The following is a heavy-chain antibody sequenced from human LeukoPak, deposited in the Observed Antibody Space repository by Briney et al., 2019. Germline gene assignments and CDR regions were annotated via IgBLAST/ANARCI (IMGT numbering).Heavy chain of an antibody. V-gene: IGHV4-59*01. CDR3: ARGINYGSGSSHFDY. CDR1: GGSISSYY. CDR2: IHYSGST. Sequence: PSETLSLTCTVSGGSISSYYWNWIRQPPGKGLEWIGYIHYSGSTNYNPSLRSRVTISVDTSKNQLSLRLSSVTAADTAVYYCARGINYGSGSSHFDYWGQGTLVTVSS. J-gene: IGHJ4*02. D-gene: IGHD3-10*01.